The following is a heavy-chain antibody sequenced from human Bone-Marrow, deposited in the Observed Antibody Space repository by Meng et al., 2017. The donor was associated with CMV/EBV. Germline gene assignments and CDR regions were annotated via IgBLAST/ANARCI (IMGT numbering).Heavy chain of an antibody. CDR1: GGSISSSSYY. J-gene: IGHJ4*02. V-gene: IGHV4-39*07. D-gene: IGHD3-3*01. CDR2: IYYSGST. CDR3: ARVGFGGLEWLSSFGWSY. Sequence: SETLSLTCTVSGGSISSSSYYWGWIRQPPGKGLEWIGSIYYSGSTYYNPSLKSRVTISVDTSKNQFSLKLSSVTDADTAVDYCARVGFGGLEWLSSFGWSYWGQGTLVTVSS.